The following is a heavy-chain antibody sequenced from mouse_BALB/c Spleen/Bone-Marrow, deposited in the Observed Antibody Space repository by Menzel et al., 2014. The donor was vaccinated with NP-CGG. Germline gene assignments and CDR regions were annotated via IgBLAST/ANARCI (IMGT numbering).Heavy chain of an antibody. CDR2: INSNGGST. Sequence: EVQGVESGGGLVQPGGSLKLSCAASGFTFSSYGMSWVRQTPDKRLELVATINSNGGSTYYPDSVKGRFTISRDNAKNTLYLQMSSLKSEDTAMYYCARPYGNWYFDVWGAATTVTVSS. CDR1: GFTFSSYG. V-gene: IGHV5-6-3*01. D-gene: IGHD2-1*01. CDR3: ARPYGNWYFDV. J-gene: IGHJ1*01.